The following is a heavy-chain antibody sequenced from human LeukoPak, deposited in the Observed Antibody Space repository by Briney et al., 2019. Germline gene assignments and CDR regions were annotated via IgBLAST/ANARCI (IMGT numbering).Heavy chain of an antibody. Sequence: SETLSLTCAVSGYSISSSSWWGWIRQPPGKGLEWIGYIYHSGSTYYNPSLKSRVTISVDRSKNQFSLKLSSVTAADTAVYYCARGGGWELSKLAFDYWGQGTLVTVSS. J-gene: IGHJ4*02. D-gene: IGHD1-26*01. CDR2: IYHSGST. CDR1: GYSISSSSW. V-gene: IGHV4-28*03. CDR3: ARGGGWELSKLAFDY.